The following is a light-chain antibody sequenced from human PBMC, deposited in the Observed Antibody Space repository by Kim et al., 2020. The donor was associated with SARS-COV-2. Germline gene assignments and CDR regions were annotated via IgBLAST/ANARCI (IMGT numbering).Light chain of an antibody. J-gene: IGKJ1*01. CDR2: GTS. V-gene: IGKV1-5*03. Sequence: DIQMTQSPSTLSASVGDRVTISCRASQSISHWLAWYKQTSGKAPKVIIYGTSDLESGVPSRFSGSGSGTQFTLTITSLQPDDFAIYYCQQDDEYPWTFGQGTKVDIK. CDR1: QSISHW. CDR3: QQDDEYPWT.